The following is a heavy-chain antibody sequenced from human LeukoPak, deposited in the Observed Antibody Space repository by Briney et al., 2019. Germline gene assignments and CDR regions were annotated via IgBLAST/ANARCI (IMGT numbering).Heavy chain of an antibody. D-gene: IGHD3-16*01. CDR2: ISSSSSYI. V-gene: IGHV3-21*01. CDR1: GFTFSSYS. Sequence: PGGSLRLSCAASGFTFSSYSMNWVRQAPGKGLEWVSSISSSSSYIYYADSLKGRFTISRDNAKNSPYLQMNSLRAEDTAVYYCARDKGGIGHYFDYWGQGTLVTVSS. CDR3: ARDKGGIGHYFDY. J-gene: IGHJ4*02.